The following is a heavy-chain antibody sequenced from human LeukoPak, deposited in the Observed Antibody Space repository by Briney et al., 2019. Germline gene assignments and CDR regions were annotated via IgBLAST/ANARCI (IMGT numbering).Heavy chain of an antibody. J-gene: IGHJ4*02. CDR2: ISSSGSII. D-gene: IGHD1-1*01. CDR1: GFIFSSYS. CDR3: AREKASTTGTTDYDY. V-gene: IGHV3-48*04. Sequence: GRSLRLSCAASGFIFSSYSMNWVRQAPGKGLEWVSYISSSGSIILYADSVKGRFTISRDNAKNSLFLQMNSLRAGDTAVYYCAREKASTTGTTDYDYWGQGTLVTVSS.